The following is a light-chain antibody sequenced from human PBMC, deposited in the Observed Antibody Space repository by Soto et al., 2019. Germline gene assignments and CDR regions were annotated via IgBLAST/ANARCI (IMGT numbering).Light chain of an antibody. Sequence: EIVMTQSPATLSVSPGERATLSFRASQSVSSNLAWYQQKPGQAPRLLIYGASTRATGIPARFSGSGSGTEFTLTISGLQSEDFAVYYCQQYSIWRTFGQGTKVDIK. CDR1: QSVSSN. CDR3: QQYSIWRT. CDR2: GAS. J-gene: IGKJ1*01. V-gene: IGKV3-15*01.